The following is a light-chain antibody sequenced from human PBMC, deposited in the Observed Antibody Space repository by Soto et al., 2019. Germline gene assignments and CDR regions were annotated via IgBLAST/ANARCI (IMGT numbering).Light chain of an antibody. CDR3: QQRSNWPLT. CDR1: QSVSNSY. V-gene: IGKV3D-20*02. CDR2: GAS. Sequence: EIMLTQSPGTLSLSPGERATLSCRASQSVSNSYLAWYQQKPGQAPRLLIHGASSRAGGVPDRVSGSGSGTAFTLTISSLEPEDFAVYYCQQRSNWPLTFGGGTKVDIK. J-gene: IGKJ4*01.